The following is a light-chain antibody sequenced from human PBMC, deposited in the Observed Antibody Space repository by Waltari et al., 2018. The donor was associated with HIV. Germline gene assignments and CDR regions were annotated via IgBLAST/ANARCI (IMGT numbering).Light chain of an antibody. Sequence: QSALTQPAYVSGSPGQSITISCTGPTSDADSFDYVSWYQQPPGKVPTLRIYEVYFRASGVSNRFTASKSGNTTSLTSSGLQAEDEAVYYCGSYTATNSMMFGGGTKLTVL. V-gene: IGLV2-14*01. CDR3: GSYTATNSMM. CDR1: TSDADSFDY. CDR2: EVY. J-gene: IGLJ3*02.